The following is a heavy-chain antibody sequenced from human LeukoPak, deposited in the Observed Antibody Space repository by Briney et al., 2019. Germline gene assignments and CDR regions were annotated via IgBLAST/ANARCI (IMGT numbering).Heavy chain of an antibody. CDR3: ARAHTRGGDWSFDY. Sequence: ASVKVSCKASGYTFTGYYMHWVRQAPGQGLEWMGWINPNSGGTNYAQKFQGRVTMTRDASISTAYMELSRLRSDDTAVYYCARAHTRGGDWSFDYWGQGTLVTVSS. V-gene: IGHV1-2*02. J-gene: IGHJ4*02. CDR2: INPNSGGT. CDR1: GYTFTGYY. D-gene: IGHD2-21*01.